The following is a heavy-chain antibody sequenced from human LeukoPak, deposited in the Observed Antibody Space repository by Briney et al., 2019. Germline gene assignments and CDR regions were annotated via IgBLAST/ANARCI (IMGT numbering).Heavy chain of an antibody. D-gene: IGHD6-13*01. CDR1: GGTFSSYA. J-gene: IGHJ4*02. CDR2: IIPIFGTA. V-gene: IGHV1-69*05. Sequence: GASVKVSCKAPGGTFSSYAISWVRQAPGQGLGWMGGIIPIFGTANYAQKFQGRVTITTDESTSTAYMELSSLRSEDTAVYYCAAGYSSSWSHFDYWGQGTLVTVSS. CDR3: AAGYSSSWSHFDY.